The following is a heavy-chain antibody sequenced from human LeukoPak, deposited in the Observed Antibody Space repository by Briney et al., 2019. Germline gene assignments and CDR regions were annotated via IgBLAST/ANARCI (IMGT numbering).Heavy chain of an antibody. Sequence: PSETLSLTCAVSGYSISSSNWWGWIRQPPGKGLEWIGYIYYSGSTYYNPSLKSRVTMPVDTSKNQFSLKLSSVTAVDTAVYYCARIKSGWSYDAFDIWGQGTMVTVSS. V-gene: IGHV4-28*01. D-gene: IGHD6-19*01. CDR2: IYYSGST. CDR1: GYSISSSNW. CDR3: ARIKSGWSYDAFDI. J-gene: IGHJ3*02.